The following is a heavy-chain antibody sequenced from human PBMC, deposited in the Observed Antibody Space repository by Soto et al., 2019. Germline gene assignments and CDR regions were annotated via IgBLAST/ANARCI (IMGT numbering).Heavy chain of an antibody. CDR1: GFTVSSNY. D-gene: IGHD2-15*01. J-gene: IGHJ1*01. V-gene: IGHV3-53*01. CDR3: ARDRVEGCYPEYFKH. CDR2: IYSGGST. Sequence: EVQLVESGGGLIQPGGSLRLSCAASGFTVSSNYMSWVRQAPGKGLEWVSVIYSGGSTYYAESVKGRFNIARDNSQNTMYLQMNSLRAEDTAVYYCARDRVEGCYPEYFKHWGQGTLVTVSS.